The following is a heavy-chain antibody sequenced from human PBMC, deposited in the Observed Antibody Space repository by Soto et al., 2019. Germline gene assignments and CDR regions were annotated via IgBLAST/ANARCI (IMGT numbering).Heavy chain of an antibody. CDR3: AKVEGITMIVVVIQPFDY. Sequence: GSLRLSCAASGFTFSSCAMGWVRQAPGKGLEWVSSISGSGGSTYYADSVKGRFTISRDNSKNTFYLQMNSLRAEDTAVYYCAKVEGITMIVVVIQPFDYWGQGTLVTVSS. J-gene: IGHJ4*02. CDR2: ISGSGGST. V-gene: IGHV3-23*01. CDR1: GFTFSSCA. D-gene: IGHD3-22*01.